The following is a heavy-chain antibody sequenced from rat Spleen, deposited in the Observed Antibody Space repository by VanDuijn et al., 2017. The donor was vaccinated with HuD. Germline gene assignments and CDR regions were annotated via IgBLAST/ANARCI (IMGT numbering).Heavy chain of an antibody. V-gene: IGHV5-19*01. J-gene: IGHJ2*01. Sequence: EVQVVESGGGLVQPGRSLKLSCEASGFTLRNYGMHWIRQAPTKGLEWVASISPSADNTFYRDSVKGRFTISRDNAKSTLYLQMNSLKSEDTATYYCTREWRGFFDYWGQGVMVTVSS. D-gene: IGHD4-4*01. CDR1: GFTLRNYG. CDR3: TREWRGFFDY. CDR2: ISPSADNT.